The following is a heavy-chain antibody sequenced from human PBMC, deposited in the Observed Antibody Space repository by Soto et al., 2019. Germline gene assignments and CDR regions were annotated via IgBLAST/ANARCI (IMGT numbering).Heavy chain of an antibody. V-gene: IGHV3-7*01. Sequence: EIQLVESGGGLVQPGGSLRLSCAASGFTFSSYWMSWVRQAPGKGLEWVANIKQDVSEKYYVDSVRGRFTISRDNAKNSLYLQMNSLRAEATAVYYCAREGRSGSYYFDYGGQGTLVTVSS. CDR1: GFTFSSYW. CDR3: AREGRSGSYYFDY. D-gene: IGHD1-26*01. CDR2: IKQDVSEK. J-gene: IGHJ4*02.